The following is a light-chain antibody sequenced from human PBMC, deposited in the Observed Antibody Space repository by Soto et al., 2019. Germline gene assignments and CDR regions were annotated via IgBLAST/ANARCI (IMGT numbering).Light chain of an antibody. Sequence: ELVLTQSPGTLSLSPGERATLSCRASQSVSNNYLAWYQQKPGQAPRLLIYGASNRATGIPDRFSGSGSGTDFTLTISRLEPEDFAVYYCQQYGSSPTFGQGTRLEIK. J-gene: IGKJ5*01. CDR2: GAS. V-gene: IGKV3-20*01. CDR1: QSVSNNY. CDR3: QQYGSSPT.